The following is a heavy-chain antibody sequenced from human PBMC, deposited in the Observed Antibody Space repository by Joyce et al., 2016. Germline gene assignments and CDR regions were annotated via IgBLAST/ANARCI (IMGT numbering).Heavy chain of an antibody. CDR2: ISYIGNT. V-gene: IGHV4-61*08. D-gene: IGHD3-16*01. J-gene: IGHJ5*02. Sequence: QVQLQESGPGLVKSSGTLSLTCTVSGGSVSRTGDFWSWFRQSPATGLEWIGQISYIGNTNYTSSFKSRVTISIDSSKNQFSLRLNSVTSADTAVYYCARVCCFGRFDPWGQGTLVSVSS. CDR1: GGSVSRTGDF. CDR3: ARVCCFGRFDP.